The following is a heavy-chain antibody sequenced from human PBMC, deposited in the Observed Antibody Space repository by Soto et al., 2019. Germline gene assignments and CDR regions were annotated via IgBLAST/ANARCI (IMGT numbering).Heavy chain of an antibody. D-gene: IGHD3-10*01. V-gene: IGHV4-4*02. Sequence: PSEPLSGTWAVSGGYIRRNNWWSWVRQPPWKGLEWIGEIYHSGSTNYNPSLKSRVTISVDKSKNQFSLKPSFVTAADTAVYYYARTFGSWGQGTLVIVSS. CDR2: IYHSGST. CDR3: ARTFGS. CDR1: GGYIRRNNW. J-gene: IGHJ5*02.